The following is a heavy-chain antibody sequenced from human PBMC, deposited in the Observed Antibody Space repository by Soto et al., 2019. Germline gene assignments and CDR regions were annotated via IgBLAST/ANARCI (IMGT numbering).Heavy chain of an antibody. CDR2: ISGSGAST. J-gene: IGHJ4*02. CDR1: GFTFSNYA. Sequence: GGSLRLSCAASGFTFSNYAMSWVRQAPGKGLEWVSTISGSGASTYYADSVKGRFTISRDNSKNTLYLQMNSLRAEDTAVFYCALKAYISSSSFDYWGQGTLVTVSS. D-gene: IGHD6-6*01. V-gene: IGHV3-23*01. CDR3: ALKAYISSSSFDY.